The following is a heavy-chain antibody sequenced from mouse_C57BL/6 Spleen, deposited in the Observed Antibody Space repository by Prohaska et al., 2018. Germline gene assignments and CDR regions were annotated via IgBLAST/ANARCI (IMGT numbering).Heavy chain of an antibody. Sequence: ASLKLSCKASGYTFTSYWMHWVKQRPGRGLEWIGRIDPNSGGTKYNEKFKSKATLTVDKPSSTAYMQLSSLTSEDSAVYYCARSAYGNFYAMDYWGQGTSVTVSS. V-gene: IGHV1-72*01. CDR1: GYTFTSYW. J-gene: IGHJ4*01. CDR2: IDPNSGGT. D-gene: IGHD2-1*01. CDR3: ARSAYGNFYAMDY.